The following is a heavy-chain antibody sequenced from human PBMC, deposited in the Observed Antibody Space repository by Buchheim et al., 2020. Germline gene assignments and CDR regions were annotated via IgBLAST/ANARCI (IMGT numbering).Heavy chain of an antibody. J-gene: IGHJ6*02. D-gene: IGHD6-25*01. CDR2: MNPNSGNT. CDR1: GYTITSYD. V-gene: IGHV1-8*01. CDR3: TRVGRGGDVYYYYGMDV. Sequence: QVQLVQSGAEVKKPGASVKVSCKASGYTITSYDINWVRQATGQGLEWMGWMNPNSGNTSYAQKFQGRVTLTTNTSISTAYMEWSSLASDDTAVYYFTRVGRGGDVYYYYGMDVWGQGTT.